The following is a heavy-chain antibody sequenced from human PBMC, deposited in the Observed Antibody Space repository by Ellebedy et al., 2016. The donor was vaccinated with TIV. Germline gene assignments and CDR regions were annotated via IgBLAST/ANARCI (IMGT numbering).Heavy chain of an antibody. CDR3: ARDQASIVATAGFDY. CDR2: ISGYNGYT. Sequence: AASVTVSCKASGYAFTNYGLSWVRQAPGQGLEWMGWISGYNGYTNYVQKLHDRVTITADTSTSTAYMELRSLRSDDTAMYYCARDQASIVATAGFDYWGQGSLVTVSS. D-gene: IGHD2-21*01. V-gene: IGHV1-18*04. CDR1: GYAFTNYG. J-gene: IGHJ4*02.